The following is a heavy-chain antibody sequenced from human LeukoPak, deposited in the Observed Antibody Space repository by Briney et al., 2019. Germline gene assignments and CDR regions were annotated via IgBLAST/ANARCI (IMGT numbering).Heavy chain of an antibody. CDR3: AGLRFDFWSGYTHPYFDY. CDR2: IYYSGTN. Sequence: SETLSLTCTVSGGSISSSSYSWGWMRQPPGKGRGWLGSIYYSGTNYYNPSLKSRDTITVHTSKFQFSLKLSSVADTDTAVYFCAGLRFDFWSGYTHPYFDYWGQGTLVTVSS. D-gene: IGHD3-3*01. CDR1: GGSISSSSYS. J-gene: IGHJ4*02. V-gene: IGHV4-39*01.